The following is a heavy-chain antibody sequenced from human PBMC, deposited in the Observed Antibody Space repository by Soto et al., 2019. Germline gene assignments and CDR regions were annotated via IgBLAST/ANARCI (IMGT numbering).Heavy chain of an antibody. J-gene: IGHJ6*01. V-gene: IGHV3-23*01. D-gene: IGHD2-21*01. Sequence: EVQLLESGGDLVQSGGSLRLSCAASRFTFSNYAMSWVRQAPGKGLEWVSSVSAVGDITYYADSVKGRFTISRDNSNNALFLQMNSLRAEDTALYWCARGDCGGSGSPASYYYSGLDGWGQGTTVTVSS. CDR1: RFTFSNYA. CDR2: VSAVGDIT. CDR3: ARGDCGGSGSPASYYYSGLDG.